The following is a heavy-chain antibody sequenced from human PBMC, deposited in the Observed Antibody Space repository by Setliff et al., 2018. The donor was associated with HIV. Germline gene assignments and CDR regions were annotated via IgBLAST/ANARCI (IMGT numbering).Heavy chain of an antibody. Sequence: PSETLSLTCAVYGGPLSGHYWSWIRQPPGQGLEWIGETSHSGKTNYNPSLKSRVTISVDTSKNQFSLKLTSVTAADTAVYYCVLGGLSSGWGVNWGQGTLVTVSS. CDR1: GGPLSGHY. CDR3: VLGGLSSGWGVN. CDR2: TSHSGKT. J-gene: IGHJ4*02. V-gene: IGHV4-34*01. D-gene: IGHD6-19*01.